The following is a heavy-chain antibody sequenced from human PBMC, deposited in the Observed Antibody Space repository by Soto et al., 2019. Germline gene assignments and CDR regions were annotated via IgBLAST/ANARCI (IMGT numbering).Heavy chain of an antibody. D-gene: IGHD4-17*01. CDR2: ISGSGGST. Sequence: PGGSLRLSCAASGFTFSSYAMSWVRQAPGKGLEWVSAISGSGGSTYYADSVKGRFTISRDNSKNTLYLQMNSLRAEDTAVYYCAKDSVTTTVTTASPKDYWGQGTLVTVSS. CDR1: GFTFSSYA. CDR3: AKDSVTTTVTTASPKDY. J-gene: IGHJ4*02. V-gene: IGHV3-23*01.